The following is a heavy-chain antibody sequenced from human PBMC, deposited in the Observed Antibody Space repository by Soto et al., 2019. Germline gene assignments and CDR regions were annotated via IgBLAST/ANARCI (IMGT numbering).Heavy chain of an antibody. V-gene: IGHV4-39*01. J-gene: IGHJ4*02. CDR3: ARRTVNIRTFYSGLKTHCFDY. CDR2: IYYSGST. Sequence: QLQLQESGPGLVTPSETLSLTCAVSGGSISSSSYYWGWIRQPPGKGLEWIGSIYYSGSTYYTPSLQSRVAISVDTSKNQFSLKLNSVTAADTAVYYCARRTVNIRTFYSGLKTHCFDYWGQGTLVTVSS. D-gene: IGHD6-19*01. CDR1: GGSISSSSYY.